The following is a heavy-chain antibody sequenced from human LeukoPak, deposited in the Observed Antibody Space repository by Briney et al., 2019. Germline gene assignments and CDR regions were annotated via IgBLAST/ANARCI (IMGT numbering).Heavy chain of an antibody. CDR2: ISSSSTTI. Sequence: GGSLRLSCSASGFTFSSYSMNWVRQAPGRGLEWVSYISSSSTTIYYADSVKGRFTISRDNAKNSLYLQMNSLRVADTAVYYCARGPYKDFWSGYSDYWGQGTLVTVSS. D-gene: IGHD3-3*01. CDR3: ARGPYKDFWSGYSDY. J-gene: IGHJ4*02. V-gene: IGHV3-48*01. CDR1: GFTFSSYS.